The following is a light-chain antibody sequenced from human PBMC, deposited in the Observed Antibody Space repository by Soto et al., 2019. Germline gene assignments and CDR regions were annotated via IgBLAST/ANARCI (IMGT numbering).Light chain of an antibody. CDR3: QQYNNWTPWT. CDR1: QSVSSN. Sequence: EIVMTQSPATLSVSPGERATLSCRASQSVSSNLAWYQQKPGQAPRLLIYGASTTATGIPARFSGSGSGTELTLTISSLQAEDFAVYACQQYNNWTPWTFGQGTKVEIK. CDR2: GAS. J-gene: IGKJ1*01. V-gene: IGKV3-15*01.